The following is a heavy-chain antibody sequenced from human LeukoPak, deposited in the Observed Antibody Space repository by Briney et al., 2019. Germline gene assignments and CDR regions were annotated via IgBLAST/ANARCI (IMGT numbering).Heavy chain of an antibody. CDR3: AKDRSDYGDY. CDR2: IRYDGSNK. D-gene: IGHD1-26*01. Sequence: GGSLRLSCAASGLIFSTYGMHWVRQAPGKGLEWVAFIRYDGSNKYYAGSVKGRFTISRDNSKNTLYLQMNSLRAEDTAVYYCAKDRSDYGDYWGQGTLVTVSS. V-gene: IGHV3-30*02. J-gene: IGHJ4*02. CDR1: GLIFSTYG.